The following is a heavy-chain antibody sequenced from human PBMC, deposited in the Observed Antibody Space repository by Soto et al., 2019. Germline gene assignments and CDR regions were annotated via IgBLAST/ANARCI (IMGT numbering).Heavy chain of an antibody. V-gene: IGHV3-23*01. D-gene: IGHD2-8*01. CDR2: IRTTGNS. CDR1: GFTFSSYA. Sequence: EVQLLESGGGLAQPGGSLRLSCAASGFTFSSYAMSWVRQVPGEGLEWVSTIRTTGNSYYADSVKGRFTISRDNSKNTLYLQMNSLRAEDTAVYYCAKSPETYCTNGVCAWFDPWGLGTLVTVFS. CDR3: AKSPETYCTNGVCAWFDP. J-gene: IGHJ5*02.